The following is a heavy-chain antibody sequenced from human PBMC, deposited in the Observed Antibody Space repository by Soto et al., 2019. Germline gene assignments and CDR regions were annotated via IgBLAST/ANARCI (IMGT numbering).Heavy chain of an antibody. CDR1: GYTFSNYG. D-gene: IGHD3-10*01. CDR3: ARDTGGRINALHI. CDR2: VSPYSGDT. V-gene: IGHV1-18*01. Sequence: QVHLVQSGGEVKKPGASVRVSCKASGYTFSNYGLSWVRQAPGQGLEWVGWVSPYSGDTSYARRLQGRVIMTTDTSSSTAYMELWSLTSDDTAVYYCARDTGGRINALHIWGQGKMVTVSS. J-gene: IGHJ3*02.